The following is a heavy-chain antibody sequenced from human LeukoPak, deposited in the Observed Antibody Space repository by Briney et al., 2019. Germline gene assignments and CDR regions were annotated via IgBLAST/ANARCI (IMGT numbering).Heavy chain of an antibody. V-gene: IGHV4-30-4*08. CDR3: ANGHDFAFDA. D-gene: IGHD3-3*01. CDR2: IFYSGDT. J-gene: IGHJ5*02. CDR1: GDFISSDDYY. Sequence: PSQTLSLTCTVSGDFISSDDYYWTWIRQPPGEGLEWIGCIFYSGDTYYNPSLQSRLSISIDTSRNQLSLKLTSVTAADTAIYFCANGHDFAFDAWGPGTLVIVSS.